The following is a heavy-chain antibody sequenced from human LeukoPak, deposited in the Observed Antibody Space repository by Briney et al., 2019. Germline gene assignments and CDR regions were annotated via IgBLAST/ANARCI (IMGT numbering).Heavy chain of an antibody. CDR3: ARDRSDGNDYYYGMDV. V-gene: IGHV4-59*01. Sequence: SETLSLTCTVSGGSISSYYWSWIRQPPGKGLEWIGYIYYSGSTNYNPSLKSRVTISVDTSKNQFSLKLSSVAAADTAVYYCARDRSDGNDYYYGMDVWGQGTTVTVSS. CDR1: GGSISSYY. D-gene: IGHD1-1*01. J-gene: IGHJ6*02. CDR2: IYYSGST.